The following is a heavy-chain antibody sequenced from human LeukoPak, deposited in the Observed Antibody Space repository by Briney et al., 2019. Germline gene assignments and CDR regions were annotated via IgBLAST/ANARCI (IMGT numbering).Heavy chain of an antibody. Sequence: SETLSLTCTVSGGSISSYYWSWIRQPPGRGLEWIGYIYYSGSTNYNLSLKSRVTISVDTSKNQFSLKLSSVTTADTAVYYCARGGDYYGSGSYYAFDPWGQGTLVTVSS. J-gene: IGHJ5*02. CDR2: IYYSGST. CDR1: GGSISSYY. D-gene: IGHD3-10*01. CDR3: ARGGDYYGSGSYYAFDP. V-gene: IGHV4-59*01.